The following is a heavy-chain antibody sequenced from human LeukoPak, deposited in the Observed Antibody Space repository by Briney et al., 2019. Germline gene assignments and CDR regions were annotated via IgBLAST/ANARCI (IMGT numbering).Heavy chain of an antibody. Sequence: SVKVSCKASGFTFTSSAVQWVRQARGQRLEWIGWIVVGSGNTNYAQKFQERVTITRDMSTSTAYMELSSLRSEDTAVYYCAASVGAPPAGAVLFDYWGQGTLVTVSS. V-gene: IGHV1-58*01. D-gene: IGHD1-26*01. CDR2: IVVGSGNT. CDR1: GFTFTSSA. CDR3: AASVGAPPAGAVLFDY. J-gene: IGHJ4*02.